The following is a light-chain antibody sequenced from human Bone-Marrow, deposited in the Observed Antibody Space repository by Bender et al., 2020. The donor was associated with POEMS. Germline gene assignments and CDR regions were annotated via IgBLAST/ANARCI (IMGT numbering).Light chain of an antibody. Sequence: QSALTQPASVSGSPGQSVTISCTGTTRNVGTYNYVSWYRRDPGKAPKLMIYDVSQRPSGVPDRFSGFKSGSTASLTVSGLQAEDEATYYCSSYAGSNNNVIFGGGTKLTVL. CDR3: SSYAGSNNNVI. CDR2: DVS. CDR1: TRNVGTYNY. J-gene: IGLJ2*01. V-gene: IGLV2-8*01.